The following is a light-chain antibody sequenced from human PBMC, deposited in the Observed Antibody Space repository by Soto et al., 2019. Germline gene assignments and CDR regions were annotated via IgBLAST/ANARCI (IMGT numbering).Light chain of an antibody. J-gene: IGKJ5*01. CDR2: DTS. Sequence: EIVLTQSPATLSSSPGERATLSCRASQTVSSKLAWYQHKPGQAPRLLIYDTSNRATGIPARFSGSGSGTDFTLTINSLEPEDFAVYYCQQRSNWPPITFGQGTRLEIK. CDR1: QTVSSK. V-gene: IGKV3-11*01. CDR3: QQRSNWPPIT.